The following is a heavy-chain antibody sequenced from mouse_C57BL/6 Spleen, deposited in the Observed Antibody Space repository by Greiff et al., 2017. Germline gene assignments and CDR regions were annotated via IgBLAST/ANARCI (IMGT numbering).Heavy chain of an antibody. D-gene: IGHD2-14*01. Sequence: EVKLMESGGGLVKPGGSLKLSCAASGFTFSDYGMHWVRQAPEKGLEWVAYISSGSSTIYYADTVKGRFTISRDNAKNTLFLQMTSLRSEDTAMYYCAKGYFYYAMDYWGKGTSVTVSS. CDR1: GFTFSDYG. CDR3: AKGYFYYAMDY. CDR2: ISSGSSTI. J-gene: IGHJ4*01. V-gene: IGHV5-17*01.